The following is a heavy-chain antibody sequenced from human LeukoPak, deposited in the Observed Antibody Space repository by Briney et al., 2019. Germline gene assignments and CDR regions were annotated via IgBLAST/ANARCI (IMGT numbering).Heavy chain of an antibody. V-gene: IGHV3-64*01. Sequence: GGSLGLSCAASGFTFSSYAMRWVRQAPGRGLEYVSGISSNGGSTYYANSVKGRFTISRDNSKNTLYLQMGSLRAEDMAVYYCARVGDGYNWVFDYWGQGTLVTVSS. CDR2: ISSNGGST. D-gene: IGHD5-24*01. J-gene: IGHJ4*02. CDR1: GFTFSSYA. CDR3: ARVGDGYNWVFDY.